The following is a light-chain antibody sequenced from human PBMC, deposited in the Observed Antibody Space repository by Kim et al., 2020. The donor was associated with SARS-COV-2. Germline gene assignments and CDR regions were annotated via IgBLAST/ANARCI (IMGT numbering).Light chain of an antibody. J-gene: IGLJ2*01. CDR3: SAWDSSLSAWV. CDR2: KNN. Sequence: QTATLTCTRNSNNVGNQGAAWLQQHQGHPPKLLSYKNNNRPSGISERFSASRSGNTASLTITGLQPEDEADYYCSAWDSSLSAWVFGGGTQLTVL. V-gene: IGLV10-54*04. CDR1: SNNVGNQG.